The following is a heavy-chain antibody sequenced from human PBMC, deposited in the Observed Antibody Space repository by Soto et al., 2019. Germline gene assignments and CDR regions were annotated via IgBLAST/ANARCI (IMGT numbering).Heavy chain of an antibody. D-gene: IGHD3-10*01. Sequence: QVQLVQSGAEVKEPGDSVRVSCESSGYTFTAYYIHWVRQAPGQGREWMGWINTKVGDTTYAQDFQGRGSITRDMSVSTGYIELRRLTSDDTAIYYCARNMDSYYGPGSGKGHGFWGQGTTVTVFS. CDR2: INTKVGDT. J-gene: IGHJ6*02. V-gene: IGHV1-2*02. CDR1: GYTFTAYY. CDR3: ARNMDSYYGPGSGKGHGF.